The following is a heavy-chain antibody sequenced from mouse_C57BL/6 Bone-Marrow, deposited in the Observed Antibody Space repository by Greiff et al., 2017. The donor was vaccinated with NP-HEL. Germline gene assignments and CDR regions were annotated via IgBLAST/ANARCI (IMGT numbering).Heavy chain of an antibody. CDR3: ARRNYYGYDESLYFDY. Sequence: VQLQQSGPELVKPGASVKMSCKASGYTFTSYVMHWVKQKPGQGLEWIGYIYPYNDGTKYNEKFKGKATLTSDKSSSTAYMELSSLTSQDSAVYYFARRNYYGYDESLYFDYWGQGTTLTVSS. CDR1: GYTFTSYV. J-gene: IGHJ2*01. V-gene: IGHV1-14*01. D-gene: IGHD2-2*01. CDR2: IYPYNDGT.